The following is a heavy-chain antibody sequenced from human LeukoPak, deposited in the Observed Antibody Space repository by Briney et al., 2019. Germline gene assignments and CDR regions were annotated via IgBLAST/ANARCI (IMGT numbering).Heavy chain of an antibody. V-gene: IGHV1-3*01. Sequence: GASVTVSCKASGYTFTSYAMHWVRQAPGQRLEWMGWINAGNGNTKYSQKFQGRVTITRDTSASTAYMELSSLRSEDTAVYYCARDPGYSYGLGCDFDYWGQGTLVTVSS. J-gene: IGHJ4*02. D-gene: IGHD5-18*01. CDR2: INAGNGNT. CDR3: ARDPGYSYGLGCDFDY. CDR1: GYTFTSYA.